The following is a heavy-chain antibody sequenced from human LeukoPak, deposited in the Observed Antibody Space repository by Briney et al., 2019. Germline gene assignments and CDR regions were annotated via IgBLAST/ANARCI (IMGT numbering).Heavy chain of an antibody. CDR2: INAGNDDT. V-gene: IGHV1-3*01. CDR3: ARERWHCRGNDCYSVYYYGLDA. Sequence: ASVKVSCKASGYTFTNYAFHWVRQAPGQRLEWLGWINAGNDDTKYSQKFQARVTITRDTSASTVYMELSSLTSDDTAVYYCARERWHCRGNDCYSVYYYGLDAWGQGTTVTVSS. D-gene: IGHD2-15*01. CDR1: GYTFTNYA. J-gene: IGHJ6*02.